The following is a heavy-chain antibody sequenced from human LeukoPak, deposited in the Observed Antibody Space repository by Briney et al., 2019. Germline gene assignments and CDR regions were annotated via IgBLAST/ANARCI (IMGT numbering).Heavy chain of an antibody. D-gene: IGHD2-15*01. CDR1: GFTFSSYE. CDR2: ISGSGVTM. Sequence: GGSLRLSCAASGFTFSSYEMNWVRQAPGRGLEWVSYISGSGVTMYYADSVKGRFTISRDDAKNSLYLQMNSLKTEDTAVYYCTRLLEVAAKGGGELGEPFDYWGQGTLVTVSS. CDR3: TRLLEVAAKGGGELGEPFDY. J-gene: IGHJ4*02. V-gene: IGHV3-48*03.